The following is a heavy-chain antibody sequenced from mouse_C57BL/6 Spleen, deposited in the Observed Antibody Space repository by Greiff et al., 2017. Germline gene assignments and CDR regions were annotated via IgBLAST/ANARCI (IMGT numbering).Heavy chain of an antibody. Sequence: VQLQQSGAELVKPGASVKISCKASGYAFSSYWMNWVKQRPGKGLEWIGQLYPGDGDTNYNGKFKGKATLTADKSSSTAYMQLSSLTSEDSAVYFCARLHYGSSYVGYFDYWGQGTTLTVSS. CDR2: LYPGDGDT. D-gene: IGHD1-1*01. CDR1: GYAFSSYW. J-gene: IGHJ2*01. CDR3: ARLHYGSSYVGYFDY. V-gene: IGHV1-80*01.